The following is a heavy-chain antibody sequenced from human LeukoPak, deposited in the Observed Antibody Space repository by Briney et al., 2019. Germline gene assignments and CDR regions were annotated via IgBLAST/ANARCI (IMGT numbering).Heavy chain of an antibody. CDR3: AKPMYYYGSGSYYNYFDY. CDR2: ISGSGGST. D-gene: IGHD3-10*01. V-gene: IGHV3-23*01. J-gene: IGHJ4*02. Sequence: PGGSLRLSCAASGFIFSSYAMSWVRQAPGKGLEWVSAISGSGGSTYYADSVKGRFTISRDNSKNTLYLQMNSLRAEDTAVYYCAKPMYYYGSGSYYNYFDYWGQGTLVTVSS. CDR1: GFIFSSYA.